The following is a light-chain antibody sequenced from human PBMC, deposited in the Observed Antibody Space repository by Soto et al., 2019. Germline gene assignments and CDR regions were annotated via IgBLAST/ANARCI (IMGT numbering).Light chain of an antibody. CDR3: QHYGNSPLT. V-gene: IGKV3-20*01. CDR1: QSVFSSL. J-gene: IGKJ5*01. CDR2: GAS. Sequence: EIVMTQSPATLSVSPGERATLSCRASQSVFSSLAWYQQKPGQAPRLLVYGASSRATGIPERFSGSVSETDFTLSISRLEPEDFAVYYCQHYGNSPLTFGQGTRLEIK.